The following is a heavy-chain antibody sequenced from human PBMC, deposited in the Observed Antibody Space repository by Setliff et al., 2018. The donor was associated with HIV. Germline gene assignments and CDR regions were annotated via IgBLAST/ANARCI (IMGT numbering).Heavy chain of an antibody. D-gene: IGHD2-2*01. CDR3: ASAYCSSTGCYVRWGNGMDV. CDR2: ISPYNGHT. J-gene: IGHJ6*02. V-gene: IGHV1-18*01. Sequence: ASVKVSCKASGYTFTTYDITWVRQAPGQGLEWLGWISPYNGHTNFAQKFQGRVTITTDESTSTAYMELSSLRFEDTAMYYCASAYCSSTGCYVRWGNGMDVWGQGTTVTV. CDR1: GYTFTTYD.